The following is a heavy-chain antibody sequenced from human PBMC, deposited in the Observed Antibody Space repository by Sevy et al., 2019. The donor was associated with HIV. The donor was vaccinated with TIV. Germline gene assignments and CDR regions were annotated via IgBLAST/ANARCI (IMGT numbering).Heavy chain of an antibody. CDR2: ISYDGSNK. J-gene: IGHJ6*02. CDR1: GFTFSSYG. Sequence: GESLKISCAASGFTFSSYGMHWVRQAPGKGLEWVAVISYDGSNKYYADSVKGRFTISRDNSKNTLYLQMNSLRAEDTAVYYCAKGSGYYDFWSGYRYYYYYGMDVWGQGTTVTVSS. CDR3: AKGSGYYDFWSGYRYYYYYGMDV. D-gene: IGHD3-3*01. V-gene: IGHV3-30*18.